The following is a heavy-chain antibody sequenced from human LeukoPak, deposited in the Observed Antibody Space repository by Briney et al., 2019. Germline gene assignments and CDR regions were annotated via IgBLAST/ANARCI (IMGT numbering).Heavy chain of an antibody. CDR2: IYHSGST. CDR1: GGSISSGGYS. D-gene: IGHD3-16*02. CDR3: ARRSHYVWGSYRHVSAFDI. V-gene: IGHV4-30-2*01. J-gene: IGHJ3*02. Sequence: SETLSLTCAVSGGSISSGGYSWSWIRQPPGKGLEWIGYIYHSGSTYYNPSLKSRVTISVDRSKNQFSLKLSSVTAADTAVYYCARRSHYVWGSYRHVSAFDIWGQGTMVTVSS.